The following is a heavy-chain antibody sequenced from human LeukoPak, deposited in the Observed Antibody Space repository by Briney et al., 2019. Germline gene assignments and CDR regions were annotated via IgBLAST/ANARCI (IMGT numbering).Heavy chain of an antibody. Sequence: GRSLRLSCAASGFTFSSYGMHWVRQAPGKGLEWVAVISYDGSNKYYADSVKGRFTISRDNSKNTLYLQMNSLRAEDTAVYYCAKERGGNFNDDFDFWGQGTLVTVSS. CDR1: GFTFSSYG. J-gene: IGHJ4*02. CDR3: AKERGGNFNDDFDF. V-gene: IGHV3-30*18. D-gene: IGHD1-1*01. CDR2: ISYDGSNK.